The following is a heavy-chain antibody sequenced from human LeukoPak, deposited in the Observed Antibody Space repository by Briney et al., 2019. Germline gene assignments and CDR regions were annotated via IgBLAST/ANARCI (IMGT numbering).Heavy chain of an antibody. J-gene: IGHJ6*02. V-gene: IGHV1-2*02. CDR2: INANSGGA. CDR3: ARDRCSSATCYPVTGYYYGMDV. Sequence: AASVTVSCKASGYIFSGYHIHWVRQAPGQGLEGMGWINANSGGANYAQKLQGRVTMTGDTSISTAYMELSRLRSDDTAVYYCARDRCSSATCYPVTGYYYGMDVWGQGTTVTVSS. CDR1: GYIFSGYH. D-gene: IGHD2-2*01.